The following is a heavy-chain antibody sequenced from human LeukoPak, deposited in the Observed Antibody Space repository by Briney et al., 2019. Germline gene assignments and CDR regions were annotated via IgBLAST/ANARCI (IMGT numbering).Heavy chain of an antibody. Sequence: EASVKVSCKASGYTSTSYGISWVRQAPGQGLEWMGWISAYNGNTNYAQKLQGRVTMTTDTSTSTAYMELRSLRSDDTAAYYCARDSSGWYPTASFQHWGRGTLVTVSS. CDR1: GYTSTSYG. D-gene: IGHD6-19*01. V-gene: IGHV1-18*01. J-gene: IGHJ1*01. CDR3: ARDSSGWYPTASFQH. CDR2: ISAYNGNT.